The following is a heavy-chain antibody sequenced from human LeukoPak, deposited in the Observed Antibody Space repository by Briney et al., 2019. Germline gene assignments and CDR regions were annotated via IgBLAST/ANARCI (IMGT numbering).Heavy chain of an antibody. CDR3: ASSYDSSGLVDY. CDR1: GVPTSSNY. V-gene: IGHV4-59*01. Sequence: SETLSLTCTVSGVPTSSNYWSWFRQPPGKGLEWIGYIHYSGSTNYNPSLKSRVTISVDTSKNQFSLKLSSVTAADTAVYYCASSYDSSGLVDYWGQGTLVTVSS. J-gene: IGHJ4*02. D-gene: IGHD3-22*01. CDR2: IHYSGST.